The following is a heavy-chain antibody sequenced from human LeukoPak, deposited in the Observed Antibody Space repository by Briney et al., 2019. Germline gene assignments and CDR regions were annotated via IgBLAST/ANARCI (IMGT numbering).Heavy chain of an antibody. Sequence: SVKVSCTASGYTFTGYYMHWVRQAPGQGLEWMGGIIPIFGTANYAQKFQGRVTITADESTSTAYMELSSLRSEDTAVYYCARAPYYYDSSGPFDYWGQGTLVTVSS. V-gene: IGHV1-69*13. D-gene: IGHD3-22*01. CDR1: GYTFTGYY. CDR2: IIPIFGTA. J-gene: IGHJ4*02. CDR3: ARAPYYYDSSGPFDY.